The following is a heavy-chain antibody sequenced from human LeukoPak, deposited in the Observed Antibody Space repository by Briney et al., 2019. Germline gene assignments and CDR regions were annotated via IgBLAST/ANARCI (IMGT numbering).Heavy chain of an antibody. Sequence: PGGSLRLSCAASGFTLSDHYMSWVRQAPGQGPELVAFISGSGITTYYTDSVKGRFNISKDNAKNELYLQMNNLRAEDTAVYYCARRRGYFDSWGQGNLVTVSS. V-gene: IGHV3-11*01. CDR3: ARRRGYFDS. CDR1: GFTLSDHY. CDR2: ISGSGITT. J-gene: IGHJ4*02. D-gene: IGHD3-10*01.